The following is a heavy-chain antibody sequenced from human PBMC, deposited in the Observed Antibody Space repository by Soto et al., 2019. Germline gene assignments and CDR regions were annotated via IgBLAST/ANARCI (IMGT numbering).Heavy chain of an antibody. Sequence: QVQLQQWGAGLLKPSETLSLTCAVYGGSFSGYYWSWIRQPPGKGLEWIGEINHSGSTNYNPYLKTRVTISVDTSKNQFSLQLRSVTAADTAVYYCARGVNYDFWSGYPSNWFDPWGQGTLVTVSS. CDR3: ARGVNYDFWSGYPSNWFDP. J-gene: IGHJ5*02. CDR1: GGSFSGYY. V-gene: IGHV4-34*01. D-gene: IGHD3-3*01. CDR2: INHSGST.